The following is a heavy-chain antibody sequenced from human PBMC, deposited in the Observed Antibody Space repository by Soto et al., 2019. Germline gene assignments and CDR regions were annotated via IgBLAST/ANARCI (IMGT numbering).Heavy chain of an antibody. J-gene: IGHJ6*02. V-gene: IGHV1-8*01. CDR2: MNPNSGNT. D-gene: IGHD3-3*01. CDR3: ARGRGYYDFWSGYSSSDYYYGMDV. CDR1: GYTFTSYD. Sequence: ASVKVSCKASGYTFTSYDINWVRQATGQGLELMGWMNPNSGNTGYAQKFQGRVTMTRNTSISTAYMELSSLRSEDTAVYYCARGRGYYDFWSGYSSSDYYYGMDVWGQGTTVTVSS.